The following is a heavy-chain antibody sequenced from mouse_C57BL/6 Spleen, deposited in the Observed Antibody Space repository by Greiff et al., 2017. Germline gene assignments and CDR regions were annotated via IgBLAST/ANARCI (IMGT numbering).Heavy chain of an antibody. D-gene: IGHD1-1*02. CDR2: ISYDGSN. CDR1: GYSITSGYY. V-gene: IGHV3-6*01. Sequence: EVQLQESGPGLVKPSQSLSLTCSVTGYSITSGYYWNWIRQFPGNKLEWMGYISYDGSNNYNPSLKNRISITRDTSKNQFFLKLNSVTTEDTATYYCARLDYHFDYWGQGTTLTVSS. J-gene: IGHJ2*01. CDR3: ARLDYHFDY.